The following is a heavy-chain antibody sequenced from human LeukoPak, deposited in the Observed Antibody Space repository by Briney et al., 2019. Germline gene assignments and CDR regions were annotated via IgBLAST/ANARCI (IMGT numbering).Heavy chain of an antibody. CDR2: IYTSEST. Sequence: SETLSLTCSVSGGSISSSNYYWSWIRQPAGKGLEWIGRIYTSESTNYNPSLKSRVTISVDTSRNQFSLKLSSVTAADTAVYYCAREDAQEGTNAFDIWGQGTMVTVSS. D-gene: IGHD2-2*01. J-gene: IGHJ3*02. V-gene: IGHV4-61*02. CDR3: AREDAQEGTNAFDI. CDR1: GGSISSSNYY.